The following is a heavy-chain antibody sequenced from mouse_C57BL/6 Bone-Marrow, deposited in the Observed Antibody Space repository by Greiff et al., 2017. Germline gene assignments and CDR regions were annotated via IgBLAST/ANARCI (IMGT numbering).Heavy chain of an antibody. J-gene: IGHJ1*03. CDR1: GYTFTSYW. CDR3: AEGTVVARWYFDV. CDR2: IYPSDSET. D-gene: IGHD1-1*01. Sequence: VQLQQSGAELVRPGSSVKLSCKASGYTFTSYWMDWVKQRPGQGLEWIGNIYPSDSETHYNQKFKDKATLTVDKSSSTAYMQLSSLAAEDSAVSYCAEGTVVARWYFDVWGTGTTVTVSS. V-gene: IGHV1-61*01.